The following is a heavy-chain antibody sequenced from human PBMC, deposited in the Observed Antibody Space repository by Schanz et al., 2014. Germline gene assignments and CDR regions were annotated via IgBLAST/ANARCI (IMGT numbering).Heavy chain of an antibody. V-gene: IGHV3-23*04. D-gene: IGHD3-10*01. CDR1: GFTFSDYY. J-gene: IGHJ4*02. CDR3: ARDGRPPFYGSGGHYY. CDR2: ISGSGGST. Sequence: VHLVESGGGVVQPGRSLRLSCAASGFTFSDYYMSWIRQAPGKGLEWVSAISGSGGSTVYADSVKGRFTISRDNSNNTGFLQMNRLRAEDTAVYSCARDGRPPFYGSGGHYYWGQGTLVTVAS.